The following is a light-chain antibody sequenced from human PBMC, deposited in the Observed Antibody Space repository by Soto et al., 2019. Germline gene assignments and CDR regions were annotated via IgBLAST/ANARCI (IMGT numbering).Light chain of an antibody. V-gene: IGKV2-28*01. CDR1: QRLLHSNGNNF. Sequence: EIVMTQSPPSLTVTPGEPASISCRSSQRLLHSNGNNFLDWYLQKPGQSPQLLIYLGSNRASGVPDRVSGSGAGTAFTLKISRVEAEDVGVYYCMQALQTPYTFGQGTKLEIK. CDR3: MQALQTPYT. CDR2: LGS. J-gene: IGKJ2*01.